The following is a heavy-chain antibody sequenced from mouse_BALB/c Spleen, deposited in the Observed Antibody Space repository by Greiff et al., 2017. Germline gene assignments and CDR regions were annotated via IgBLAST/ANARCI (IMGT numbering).Heavy chain of an antibody. CDR3: ARRGTTARPPYYAMDY. CDR1: GYTFTDYY. CDR2: IYPGSGNT. J-gene: IGHJ4*01. D-gene: IGHD1-2*01. V-gene: IGHV1-77*01. Sequence: VKLQESGAELARPGASVKLSCKASGYTFTDYYINWVKQRTGQGLEWIGEIYPGSGNTYYNEKFKGKATLTADKSSSTAYMQLSSLTSEDSAVYFCARRGTTARPPYYAMDYWGQGTSVTVSS.